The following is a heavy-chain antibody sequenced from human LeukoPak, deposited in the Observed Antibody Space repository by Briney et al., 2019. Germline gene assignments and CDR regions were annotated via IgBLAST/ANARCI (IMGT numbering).Heavy chain of an antibody. J-gene: IGHJ4*02. Sequence: SETLSLTCAVSGHSITNFYWSWIRQPLGEGLEWIGYSHYTGKTYYNPSLESRVTMSVDTSKSQISLRLTSVTAADTAVYYCARRGNFDYWGQGMLVTVSS. V-gene: IGHV4-59*08. CDR3: ARRGNFDY. CDR1: GHSITNFY. D-gene: IGHD6-13*01. CDR2: SHYTGKT.